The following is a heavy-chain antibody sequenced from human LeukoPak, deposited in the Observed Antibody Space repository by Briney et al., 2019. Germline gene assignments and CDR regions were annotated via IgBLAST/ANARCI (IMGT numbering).Heavy chain of an antibody. V-gene: IGHV5-51*01. CDR3: ARPLSGNYYYGMDV. CDR1: GYSFITYW. J-gene: IGHJ6*02. CDR2: IYPGDSDT. Sequence: GESLKISCKGSGYSFITYWIGWVRQMPGKGLEWMGIIYPGDSDTRYSPSFQGQVTISGDKSINTAYLQWSSLKASDTAIYYCARPLSGNYYYGMDVWGQGTTVTVSS. D-gene: IGHD1-26*01.